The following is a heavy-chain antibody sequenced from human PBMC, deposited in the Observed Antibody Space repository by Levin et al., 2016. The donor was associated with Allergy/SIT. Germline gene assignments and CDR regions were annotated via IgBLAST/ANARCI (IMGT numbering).Heavy chain of an antibody. D-gene: IGHD3-3*01. CDR3: ARDKVVGSQGTIFGVVTGYYGMDV. J-gene: IGHJ6*02. CDR2: IIPIFGTA. CDR1: GGTFSSYA. V-gene: IGHV1-69*13. Sequence: SVKVSCKASGGTFSSYAISWVRQAPGQGLEWMGGIIPIFGTANYAQKFQGRVTITADESTSTAYMELSSLRSEDTAVYYCARDKVVGSQGTIFGVVTGYYGMDVWGQGTTAPSP.